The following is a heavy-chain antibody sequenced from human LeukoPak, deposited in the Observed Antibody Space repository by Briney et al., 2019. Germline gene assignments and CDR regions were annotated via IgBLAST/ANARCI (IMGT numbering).Heavy chain of an antibody. CDR3: ARARDLSGTVFDY. V-gene: IGHV1-2*02. CDR1: GYTFTGYY. D-gene: IGHD1-1*01. J-gene: IGHJ4*02. Sequence: ASVKVSCKASGYTFTGYYMHWVRQAPGQGLEWMGWINPSSGGTNYAQKFQGRVTMTRDTSISTAYMELSRLRSDDTAVYYCARARDLSGTVFDYWGQGTLVTVSS. CDR2: INPSSGGT.